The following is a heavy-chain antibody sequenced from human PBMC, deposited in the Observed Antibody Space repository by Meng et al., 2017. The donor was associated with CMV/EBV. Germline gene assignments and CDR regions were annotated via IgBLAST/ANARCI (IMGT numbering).Heavy chain of an antibody. CDR1: GYTFNTFG. Sequence: QVQLVQSGPEVKKPGASVKVSCTASGYTFNTFGISWVRQAPGQGLEWMGWISGYNGVTNYAPKMQGKVTMTTDPSTSTAYLELRSLRSDDTAVYFCARDASFYYDSTGYHSAYWGQGTLATFPS. V-gene: IGHV1-18*01. J-gene: IGHJ4*02. D-gene: IGHD3-22*01. CDR2: ISGYNGVT. CDR3: ARDASFYYDSTGYHSAY.